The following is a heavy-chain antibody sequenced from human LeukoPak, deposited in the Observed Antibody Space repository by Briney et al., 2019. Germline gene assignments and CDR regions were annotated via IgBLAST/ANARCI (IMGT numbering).Heavy chain of an antibody. V-gene: IGHV3-30-3*02. Sequence: QPGRSLRLSCAASGFTFSSYAMHWVRQAPGKGLEWVAVISYDGSNKYYADSVKGRFTISRDNSKNTLYLQMNSLRAEDTAVYYCVKNPGMTDLMWFDPWGQGTLVTVSS. CDR3: VKNPGMTDLMWFDP. CDR1: GFTFSSYA. J-gene: IGHJ5*02. CDR2: ISYDGSNK. D-gene: IGHD1-1*01.